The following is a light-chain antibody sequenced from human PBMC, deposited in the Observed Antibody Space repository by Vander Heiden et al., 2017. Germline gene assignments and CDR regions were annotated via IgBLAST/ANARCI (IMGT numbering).Light chain of an antibody. Sequence: DIVMTQSPLSLPVTPGEPASISCRSSQSLLHSNGYNYLDWYLQKPGQSPQLLIYLGSNRASGVPDRFSGSGSGTDFTLKISRVEAEDIGVYYCRQSLQTAWTFGQGTKVGI. CDR2: LGS. J-gene: IGKJ1*01. CDR3: RQSLQTAWT. V-gene: IGKV2-28*01. CDR1: QSLLHSNGYNY.